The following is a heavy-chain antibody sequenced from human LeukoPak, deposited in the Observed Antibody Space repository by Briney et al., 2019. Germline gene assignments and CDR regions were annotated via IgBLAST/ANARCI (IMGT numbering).Heavy chain of an antibody. J-gene: IGHJ3*02. V-gene: IGHV3-9*01. Sequence: GGSLRLSCAASGFTFDNYAMHWGRQAPGKGLEWVSYISWNSGLKGYADSVKGRFTISRDNAKNSLVLQMNSLTTEDTALYYCAKLGGSFDIWGQGTMVVVSS. CDR2: ISWNSGLK. D-gene: IGHD3-16*01. CDR3: AKLGGSFDI. CDR1: GFTFDNYA.